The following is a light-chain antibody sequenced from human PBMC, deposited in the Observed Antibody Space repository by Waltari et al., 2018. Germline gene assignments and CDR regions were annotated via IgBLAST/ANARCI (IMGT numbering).Light chain of an antibody. V-gene: IGKV1-5*01. Sequence: DIHMTQSPYTLSASVGDRVTITCRASQSVGSWLAWYQQKPGKAPDLLMCDASSLETGVPARFSGSGSETEFTLTISSLQPDDAATYYCLQYDSFWTFGQGTEVQVK. J-gene: IGKJ1*01. CDR3: LQYDSFWT. CDR1: QSVGSW. CDR2: DAS.